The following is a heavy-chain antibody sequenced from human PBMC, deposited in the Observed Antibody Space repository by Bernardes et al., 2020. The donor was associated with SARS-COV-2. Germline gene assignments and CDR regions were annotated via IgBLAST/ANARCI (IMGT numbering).Heavy chain of an antibody. CDR3: ARDDLYINGGNNWFDP. CDR1: GSSISGNNYFY. D-gene: IGHD2-15*01. V-gene: IGHV4-4*07. Sequence: APLSPTCTVAGSSISGNNYFYWSCIRQPAGKGLEWIGRISTSGSSNFNVSLWSRVTMSVDKSKNQLSLKMTSVTAADTAVYYCARDDLYINGGNNWFDPWGQGALVIVSS. J-gene: IGHJ5*02. CDR2: ISTSGSS.